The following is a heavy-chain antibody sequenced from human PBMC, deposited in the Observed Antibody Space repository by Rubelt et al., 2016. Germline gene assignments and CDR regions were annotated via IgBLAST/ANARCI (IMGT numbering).Heavy chain of an antibody. D-gene: IGHD3-22*01. CDR3: ARHYYDSRNYFSGDY. CDR2: IKQDGSEK. Sequence: EVQLLESGGGLVQPGGSLRLSCAASGFTFSSYGMHWVRQAPGKGLEWVANIKQDGSEKYYVDSVKGRFTISRDNAKNSLYLQMNSLRAEDTAMYHCARHYYDSRNYFSGDYWGQGTLVTVSS. CDR1: GFTFSSYG. J-gene: IGHJ4*02. V-gene: IGHV3-7*01.